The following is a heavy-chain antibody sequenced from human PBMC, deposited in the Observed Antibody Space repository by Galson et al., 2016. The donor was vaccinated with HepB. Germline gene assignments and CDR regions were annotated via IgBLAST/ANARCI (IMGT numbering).Heavy chain of an antibody. CDR2: IIPFYGTT. V-gene: IGHV1-69*13. CDR1: GGPFRTSA. D-gene: IGHD3-3*01. CDR3: ARVFGVTTNNHYASDV. Sequence: SVKVSCKASGGPFRTSAITWVRQAPGQGLEWMGGIIPFYGTTNYAQKFQGRVTITADESSSTASMELSSLTSDDTALYYCARVFGVTTNNHYASDVWGQGTTVTVSS. J-gene: IGHJ6*02.